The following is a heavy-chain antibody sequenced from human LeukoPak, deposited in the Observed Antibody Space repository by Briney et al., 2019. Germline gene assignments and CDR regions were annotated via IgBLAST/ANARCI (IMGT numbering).Heavy chain of an antibody. Sequence: SETLSLTCAVYGGSFSAYYWSWIRQPPGKGPEWLGEINHTGYTNYNPSLKSRVTISVDTSKNQLSLKLSSVSAADTAVYYCAGPGTAADPYAFDIWGRGTMVTVSS. V-gene: IGHV4-34*01. CDR2: INHTGYT. J-gene: IGHJ3*02. CDR1: GGSFSAYY. D-gene: IGHD6-13*01. CDR3: AGPGTAADPYAFDI.